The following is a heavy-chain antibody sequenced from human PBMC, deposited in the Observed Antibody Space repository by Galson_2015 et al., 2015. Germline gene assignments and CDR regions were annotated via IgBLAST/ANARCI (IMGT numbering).Heavy chain of an antibody. Sequence: SLRLSCAASGFTFSAYAMHWVRQAPGKGLEWVAVISYDGSKKYYADSVKGRFTISRDNSKNTLYLQTNSLRAEDTAVYYCARGRGWETLRKSPFDYWGQGTLVTVSS. J-gene: IGHJ4*02. CDR2: ISYDGSKK. V-gene: IGHV3-30-3*01. CDR1: GFTFSAYA. CDR3: ARGRGWETLRKSPFDY. D-gene: IGHD1-26*01.